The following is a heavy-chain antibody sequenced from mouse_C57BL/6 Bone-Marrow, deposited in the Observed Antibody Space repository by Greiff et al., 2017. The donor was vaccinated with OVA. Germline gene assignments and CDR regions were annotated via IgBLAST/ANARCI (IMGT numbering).Heavy chain of an antibody. Sequence: EVQGVESGGGLVQPGGSLKLSCAASGFTFSDYGMAWVRQAPRKGPEWVAFISNLAYSIYYADTVTGRFTISRENAKNTLYLEMSSLRSEDTAMYYCARRELGRDYAMDYWGQGTSVTVSS. V-gene: IGHV5-15*01. J-gene: IGHJ4*01. D-gene: IGHD4-1*01. CDR3: ARRELGRDYAMDY. CDR2: ISNLAYSI. CDR1: GFTFSDYG.